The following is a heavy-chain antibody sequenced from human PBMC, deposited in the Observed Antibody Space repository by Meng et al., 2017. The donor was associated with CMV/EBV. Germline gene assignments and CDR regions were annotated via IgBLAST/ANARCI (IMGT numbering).Heavy chain of an antibody. CDR1: GFTFSSYA. CDR2: ISYDGSNK. CDR3: ARDGYSSSWSGPGYYYYYGMDV. Sequence: SLKISCAASGFTFSSYAMHWVRQAPGKGLEWVAVISYDGSNKYYADSAKGRFTISRDNSKNTLYLQMNSLRAEDTAVYYCARDGYSSSWSGPGYYYYYGMDVWGQGTTVTVSS. J-gene: IGHJ6*02. D-gene: IGHD6-13*01. V-gene: IGHV3-30-3*01.